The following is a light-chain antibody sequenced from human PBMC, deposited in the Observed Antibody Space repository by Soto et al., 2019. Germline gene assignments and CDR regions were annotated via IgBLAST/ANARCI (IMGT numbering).Light chain of an antibody. CDR2: DAS. V-gene: IGKV1-33*01. Sequence: DIQMTQSPSSLSASVGDRVTITCQASQDISNYLNWHQQKPGKAPKLLIYDASNLETGVPSRFSGSGSGTDFTFTISSLQPEDIATYYCQQYDNLGYTFGQGTKLEIK. J-gene: IGKJ2*01. CDR3: QQYDNLGYT. CDR1: QDISNY.